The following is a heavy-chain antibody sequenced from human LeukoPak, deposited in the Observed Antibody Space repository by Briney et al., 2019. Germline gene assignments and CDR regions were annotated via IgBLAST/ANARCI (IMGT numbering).Heavy chain of an antibody. CDR2: ISWNSGSI. V-gene: IGHV3-9*03. CDR1: GFTFDDYA. D-gene: IGHD4-11*01. CDR3: AKAMDYSNYPFDY. Sequence: GGSLRLSCAASGFTFDDYAMHWVRQAPGKGLEWVSGISWNSGSIGYADSVKGRFTISRDNAKNSLYLQMNSLRAEDMALYYCAKAMDYSNYPFDYWGQGTLVTVSS. J-gene: IGHJ4*02.